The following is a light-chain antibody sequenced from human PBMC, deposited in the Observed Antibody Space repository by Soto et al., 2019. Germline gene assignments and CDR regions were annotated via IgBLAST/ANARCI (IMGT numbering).Light chain of an antibody. Sequence: DIQITQSPSSLSASVGDTISITCRSFQTIRKSLNWYQQKPGKAPKLLIYAASSLQSGVPSRFSGSGSGTDFTLTISSLQPEDFATYYCQQSYSTPITFGQGTRLEIK. J-gene: IGKJ5*01. CDR3: QQSYSTPIT. CDR2: AAS. CDR1: QTIRKS. V-gene: IGKV1-39*01.